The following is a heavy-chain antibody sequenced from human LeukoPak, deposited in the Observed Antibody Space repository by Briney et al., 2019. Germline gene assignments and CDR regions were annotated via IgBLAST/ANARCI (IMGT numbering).Heavy chain of an antibody. V-gene: IGHV4-34*01. D-gene: IGHD3-10*01. CDR2: INHSGST. Sequence: PSETLSLTCAVYGGSFSGYYWSWIRQPPGKGLEWIGEINHSGSTNYNPSLKSRVTISVDTSKNQFSLKLSSVTAADTAVYYCARVPPYGSGRGYFDYWGQGTLVIVSS. CDR1: GGSFSGYY. CDR3: ARVPPYGSGRGYFDY. J-gene: IGHJ4*02.